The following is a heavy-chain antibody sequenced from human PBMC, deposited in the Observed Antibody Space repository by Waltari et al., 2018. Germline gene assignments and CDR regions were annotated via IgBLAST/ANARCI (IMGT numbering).Heavy chain of an antibody. J-gene: IGHJ2*01. V-gene: IGHV3-23*01. Sequence: DVQLLESGGGLVNPGGSLRLSCDAPGFMFGIFHRAWVRQTQGKGLEWVSTIPVTGRGTAYADSVKGRFTISRDNSRNTLDLQMNTLRAEDTAIYFCAKADFGDPYWHFKLWGRGTLVTVSS. CDR3: AKADFGDPYWHFKL. CDR2: IPVTGRGT. CDR1: GFMFGIFH. D-gene: IGHD4-17*01.